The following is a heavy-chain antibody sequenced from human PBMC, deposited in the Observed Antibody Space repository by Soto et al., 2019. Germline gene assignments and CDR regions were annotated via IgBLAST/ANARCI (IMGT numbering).Heavy chain of an antibody. Sequence: QVQLQESGPGLVKPSGTLSLTCAVSGGSISSSNWWSWVRQPPGKGLEWTGEIYHSGSTNYNPSRTSRVTISVDKSKNQFSLKLSSVTAADTAVYYCARAGRGYCSGGSCYSGLHGMDVWGQGTTVTVSS. CDR2: IYHSGST. CDR3: ARAGRGYCSGGSCYSGLHGMDV. D-gene: IGHD2-15*01. CDR1: GGSISSSNW. V-gene: IGHV4-4*02. J-gene: IGHJ6*02.